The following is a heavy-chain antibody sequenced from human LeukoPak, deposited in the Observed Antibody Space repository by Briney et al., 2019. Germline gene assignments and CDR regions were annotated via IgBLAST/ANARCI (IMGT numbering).Heavy chain of an antibody. CDR3: ARDRDYGGCFDY. CDR1: GGSDSSGGYQ. V-gene: IGHV4-31*11. Sequence: PSETLSLTCAVSGGSDSSGGYQWSWICQHPGKGLEWIGYIYYSGSTYYNPSLKSRVTISVDTSKNQFSLKLSSVTAADTAVYYCARDRDYGGCFDYWGQGTLVTVSS. J-gene: IGHJ4*02. D-gene: IGHD4-17*01. CDR2: IYYSGST.